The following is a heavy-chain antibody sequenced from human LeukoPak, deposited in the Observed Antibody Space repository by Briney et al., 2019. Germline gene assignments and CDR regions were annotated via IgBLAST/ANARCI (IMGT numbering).Heavy chain of an antibody. CDR2: ITAGNGNT. CDR1: GYNFNSYG. CDR3: ARDLARGYSYGYNAFDI. Sequence: ASVKVSCKASGYNFNSYGIGWVRQAPRQGLEWMGCITAGNGNTNYAQKVQGRVTMTTDTSTRTAYMELRSLRSDDTAVYFCARDLARGYSYGYNAFDIWGQGTMVTVSS. J-gene: IGHJ3*02. D-gene: IGHD5-18*01. V-gene: IGHV1-18*01.